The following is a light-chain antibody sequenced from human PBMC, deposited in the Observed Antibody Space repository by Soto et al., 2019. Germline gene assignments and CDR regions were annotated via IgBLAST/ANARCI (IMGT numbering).Light chain of an antibody. CDR2: DNT. CDR3: VVWDSSLSAAV. J-gene: IGLJ2*01. Sequence: QSVLTQPPSMSGAPGQRVTMSCTGSSSNLGAGYDVHWYQRLPGAAPKLLIYDNTHRPSGVPNRFSGSKSGTSASLAITGLQAEDEADYYCVVWDSSLSAAVFGGGTKVTVL. V-gene: IGLV1-40*01. CDR1: SSNLGAGYD.